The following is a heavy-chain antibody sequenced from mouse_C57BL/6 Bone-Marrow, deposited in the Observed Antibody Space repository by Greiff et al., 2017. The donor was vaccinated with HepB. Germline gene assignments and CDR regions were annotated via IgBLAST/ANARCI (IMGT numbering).Heavy chain of an antibody. V-gene: IGHV1-50*01. J-gene: IGHJ1*03. CDR3: AGDYYGNFHWYFDV. CDR2: IDPSDSYT. D-gene: IGHD2-1*01. CDR1: VYTFTSYR. Sequence: QVQLQQPGAELVKPGASVKLSCKASVYTFTSYRMQWVKQRPGQGLEWIGEIDPSDSYTNYNQKFKGKATLTVDTSSSTAYMQLSSLTSEDSAVYYCAGDYYGNFHWYFDVWGTGTTVTVSS.